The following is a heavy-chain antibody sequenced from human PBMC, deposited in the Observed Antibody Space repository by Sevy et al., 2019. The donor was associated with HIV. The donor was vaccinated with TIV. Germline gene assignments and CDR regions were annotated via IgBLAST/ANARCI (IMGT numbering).Heavy chain of an antibody. D-gene: IGHD5-12*01. J-gene: IGHJ4*02. V-gene: IGHV4-39*01. Sequence: SETLSVTCTVSGDSFRSSHYFWGWIRQPPGKGLEWIGSFFYGESSHYNPSLKSRVTMSADASKNQFSLRLTSVTAADTAIYYCARPRGKYSCYDYEYWGPGILVTVSS. CDR1: GDSFRSSHYF. CDR3: ARPRGKYSCYDYEY. CDR2: FFYGESS.